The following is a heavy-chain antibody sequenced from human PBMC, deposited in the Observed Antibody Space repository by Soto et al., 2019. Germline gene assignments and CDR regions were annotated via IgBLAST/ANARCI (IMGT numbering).Heavy chain of an antibody. D-gene: IGHD2-2*01. CDR3: AREPRRYCSSTSCYGASSGMDV. CDR2: ISAYNGNT. V-gene: IGHV1-18*04. CDR1: GYTFTSYG. Sequence: QVQLVQSGAEVKKPGASVKVSCKASGYTFTSYGISWVRQAPGQGLEWMGWISAYNGNTNYAQKLQGRVTMTTDTTTSTAYMEMRSRRADDTAVYYCAREPRRYCSSTSCYGASSGMDVWGQGTTVTVSS. J-gene: IGHJ6*02.